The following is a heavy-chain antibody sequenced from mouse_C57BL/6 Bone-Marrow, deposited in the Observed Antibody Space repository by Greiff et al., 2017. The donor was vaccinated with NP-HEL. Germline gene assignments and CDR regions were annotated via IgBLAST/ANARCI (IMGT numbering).Heavy chain of an antibody. CDR3: AREGGLRRRTYAMDY. Sequence: EVQVVESEGGLVQPGSSMKLSCTTSGFTFSDYYMAWVRQVPEKGLDWVAYINYDGSSTYYLDSLKSRFIISRDNAKNILYLQMSSLKSEDTATYYCAREGGLRRRTYAMDYWGQGTSVTVSS. D-gene: IGHD2-4*01. CDR2: INYDGSST. J-gene: IGHJ4*01. CDR1: GFTFSDYY. V-gene: IGHV5-16*01.